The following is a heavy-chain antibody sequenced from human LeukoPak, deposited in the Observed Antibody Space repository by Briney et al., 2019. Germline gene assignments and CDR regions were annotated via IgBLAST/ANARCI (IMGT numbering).Heavy chain of an antibody. CDR2: IYYSGST. D-gene: IGHD6-13*01. CDR3: ARGGLAAAVNWFDP. Sequence: SSETLSLTCTVSGGSISSYYWSWIRQPPGKGLEWIGYIYYSGSTNYNPSLKSRVTISVDTSKNQFSLKLSSVTAADTAVYYCARGGLAAAVNWFDPWGQGTLVTVSS. V-gene: IGHV4-59*01. CDR1: GGSISSYY. J-gene: IGHJ5*02.